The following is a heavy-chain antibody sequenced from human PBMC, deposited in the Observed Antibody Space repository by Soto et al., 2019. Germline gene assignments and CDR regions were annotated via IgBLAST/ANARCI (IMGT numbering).Heavy chain of an antibody. CDR2: IYHSGST. J-gene: IGHJ6*02. D-gene: IGHD4-17*01. CDR3: ASYGDYANYGMDV. Sequence: QLQLQESGSGLVKPSQTLSLTCAVSGGSISSGGYSWSWIRQPPGNGLEWIGYIYHSGSTYYNPSLKSRVTISVYRSKNQFSLKLSSVTAADTDVYYCASYGDYANYGMDVWGQGTTVTVSS. V-gene: IGHV4-30-2*01. CDR1: GGSISSGGYS.